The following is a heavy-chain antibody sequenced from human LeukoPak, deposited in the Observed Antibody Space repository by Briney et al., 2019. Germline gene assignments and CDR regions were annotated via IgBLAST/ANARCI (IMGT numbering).Heavy chain of an antibody. V-gene: IGHV4-30-4*08. CDR3: ASTYYDILTGYSKTNFDY. CDR2: IYYSGST. J-gene: IGHJ4*02. D-gene: IGHD3-9*01. CDR1: GGSFSGYY. Sequence: SETLSLTCAVYGGSFSGYYWSWIRQPPGKGLEWIGYIYYSGSTYYNPSLKSRVTISVDTSKNQFSLKLSSVTAADTAVYYCASTYYDILTGYSKTNFDYWGQGTLVTVSS.